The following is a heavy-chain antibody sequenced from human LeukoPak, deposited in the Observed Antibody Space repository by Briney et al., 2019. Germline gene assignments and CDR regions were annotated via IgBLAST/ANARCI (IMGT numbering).Heavy chain of an antibody. Sequence: PSETLSLTCTVSGYSISSGYYWGWIRQPPGKGLEWIGSIYHSGSTYYNPSLKSRVTISVDTSKNQFSLKLSSVTAADTAVYYCARHGSVRSPLGPWGQGTLVTVSS. V-gene: IGHV4-38-2*02. CDR1: GYSISSGYY. D-gene: IGHD3-10*01. J-gene: IGHJ5*02. CDR2: IYHSGST. CDR3: ARHGSVRSPLGP.